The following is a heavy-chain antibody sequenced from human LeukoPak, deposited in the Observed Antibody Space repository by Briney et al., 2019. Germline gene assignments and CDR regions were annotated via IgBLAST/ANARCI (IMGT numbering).Heavy chain of an antibody. CDR2: INPNSGGT. D-gene: IGHD6-13*01. J-gene: IGHJ6*03. V-gene: IGHV1-2*02. Sequence: ASVKVSCKAPGYTFTGYYMHWVRQAPGQGLEWMGWINPNSGGTNYAQKFQGRVTMTRDTSISTAYMELSRLRSDDTAVYYCARDGIAAAGGDYYYYMDVWGKGTTVTVSS. CDR1: GYTFTGYY. CDR3: ARDGIAAAGGDYYYYMDV.